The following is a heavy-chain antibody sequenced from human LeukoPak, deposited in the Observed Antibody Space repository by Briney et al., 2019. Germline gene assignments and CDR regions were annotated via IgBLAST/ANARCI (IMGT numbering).Heavy chain of an antibody. V-gene: IGHV3-74*01. CDR1: GFTFSNYW. D-gene: IGHD2-21*02. CDR2: IKSDGSST. J-gene: IGHJ6*02. Sequence: PGGSLRLSRAASGFTFSNYWMHWVRQAPGEALMWVSRIKSDGSSTTYADSVKGRFTISRDNAKNTLYLQMNSLRAEDTAVYYCSRDSLSSCGGDCYSGLDVWGQGTTVTVSS. CDR3: SRDSLSSCGGDCYSGLDV.